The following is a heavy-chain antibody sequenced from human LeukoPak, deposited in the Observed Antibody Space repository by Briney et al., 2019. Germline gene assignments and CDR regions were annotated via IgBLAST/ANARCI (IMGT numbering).Heavy chain of an antibody. CDR2: IYTSGST. D-gene: IGHD5-18*01. V-gene: IGHV4-4*09. Sequence: PSETLSLTCTVSGGSISSYYWSWIRQPPGKGLEWIGYIYTSGSTNYNPSLKSRVTISVGTSKNQFSLKLSSVTAADTAVYYCARCLYSYGYVTNYYYYYMDVWGKGTTVTVSS. CDR3: ARCLYSYGYVTNYYYYYMDV. CDR1: GGSISSYY. J-gene: IGHJ6*03.